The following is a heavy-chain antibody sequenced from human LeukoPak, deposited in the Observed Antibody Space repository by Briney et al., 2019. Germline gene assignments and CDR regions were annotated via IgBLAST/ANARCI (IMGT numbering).Heavy chain of an antibody. CDR3: ARLFHQDAFDI. J-gene: IGHJ3*02. Sequence: ASVKVSCKASGYTFTDYYIHWVRQAPGHGLAWMGWINPLSGGTSYAQKFQGRVTMTRDTSISTAYMDLNSLTSDDTAVYYCARLFHQDAFDIWGQGTMVTVSS. V-gene: IGHV1-2*02. CDR1: GYTFTDYY. D-gene: IGHD2-2*01. CDR2: INPLSGGT.